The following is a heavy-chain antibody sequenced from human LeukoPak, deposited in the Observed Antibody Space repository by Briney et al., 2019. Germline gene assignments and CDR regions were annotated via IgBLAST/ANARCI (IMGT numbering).Heavy chain of an antibody. J-gene: IGHJ4*02. CDR3: ALPSSLRY. V-gene: IGHV5-51*01. Sequence: GESLKISCKGSGYSFTSYWIGWVRQMPGKGLEWMGIIYPGDSDTRYSPSFQGQVTISADMSINTAFVQWSSLKASDTAMYYCALPSSLRYWGQGTLVTVSS. CDR2: IYPGDSDT. CDR1: GYSFTSYW.